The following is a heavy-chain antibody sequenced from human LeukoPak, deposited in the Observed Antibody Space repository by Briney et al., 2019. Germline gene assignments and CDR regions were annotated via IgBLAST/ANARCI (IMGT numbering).Heavy chain of an antibody. CDR1: DDSINNNY. D-gene: IGHD3-16*01. Sequence: PSETLSLTCTVSDDSINNNYWSWIRQPPGKELECIGYIHYSGSTNYNPSLKSRVTISIDTSKNQFSLKLNSVTAADTAVYYCARRGLNRQNFDYWGQGTLVTDSS. CDR2: IHYSGST. J-gene: IGHJ4*02. V-gene: IGHV4-59*08. CDR3: ARRGLNRQNFDY.